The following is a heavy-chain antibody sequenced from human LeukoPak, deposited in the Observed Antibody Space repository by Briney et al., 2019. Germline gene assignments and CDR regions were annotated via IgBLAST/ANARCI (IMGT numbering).Heavy chain of an antibody. CDR2: INPNSGDA. V-gene: IGHV1-2*02. CDR3: ARDKAGTAARPGFYYYYYMDV. Sequence: ASLKVSCKASGYTFTGYFMHWVRQASGQGLEWMGWINPNSGDADYAQRFQGRVTMTRDTSISTVYMELSSLRSEDTAVYYCARDKAGTAARPGFYYYYYMDVWGKGTTVTVSS. J-gene: IGHJ6*03. CDR1: GYTFTGYF. D-gene: IGHD6-6*01.